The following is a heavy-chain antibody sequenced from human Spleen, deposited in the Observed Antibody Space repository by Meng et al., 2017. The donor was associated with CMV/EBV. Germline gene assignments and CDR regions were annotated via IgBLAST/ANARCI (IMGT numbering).Heavy chain of an antibody. D-gene: IGHD2-2*01. CDR1: GYTFTRYY. CDR2: INPSGGGK. J-gene: IGHJ6*02. Sequence: ASVKVSRQASGYTFTRYYLNWVRQAPGPGLEWMGIINPSGGGKRLAPKFQGRVTMTRDTSTSTVYLELGSLRSDGTAVYFCARGCSSTSCYFGFQHYGMVVWCQGATVAVSS. V-gene: IGHV1-46*01. CDR3: ARGCSSTSCYFGFQHYGMVV.